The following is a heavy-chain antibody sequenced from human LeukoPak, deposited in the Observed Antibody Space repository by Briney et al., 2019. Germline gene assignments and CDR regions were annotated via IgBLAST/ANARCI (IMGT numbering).Heavy chain of an antibody. Sequence: MASETLSLTCTVSGGSVTSYYWSWIRQSAGKGLEWIGRIYITGDTTYNPSLKSRVTMSLDTSKNHFSLNLTSVTAADTGVYYYARVRWSTSWEKKYYFDYWGQGTLLTVSS. CDR2: IYITGDT. J-gene: IGHJ4*02. V-gene: IGHV4-4*07. CDR1: GGSVTSYY. D-gene: IGHD6-13*01. CDR3: ARVRWSTSWEKKYYFDY.